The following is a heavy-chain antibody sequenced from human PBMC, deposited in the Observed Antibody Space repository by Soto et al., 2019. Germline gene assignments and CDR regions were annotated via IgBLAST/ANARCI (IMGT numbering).Heavy chain of an antibody. V-gene: IGHV3-11*06. CDR3: GSERGGIAV. J-gene: IGHJ6*02. D-gene: IGHD3-10*01. CDR1: GFSFSDFY. Sequence: PGGSLRLACAASGFSFSDFYMSWIRQAPGKGLEWVSWISSSGTYTNYADSVKGRFTISRDNARNSLSLQMSSLRTEDMAVYFCGSERGGIAVWGQGTMGAVSS. CDR2: ISSSGTYT.